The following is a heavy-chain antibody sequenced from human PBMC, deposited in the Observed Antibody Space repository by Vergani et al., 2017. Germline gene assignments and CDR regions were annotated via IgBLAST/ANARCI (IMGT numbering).Heavy chain of an antibody. CDR2: ISGSGGST. V-gene: IGHV3-23*01. CDR3: AKRPYSGYDSAPPFDY. D-gene: IGHD5-12*01. Sequence: EVQLLESGGGLVQPGGSLRLSCAASGFTFSSYAMSWVRQAPGKGLEWVSAISGSGGSTYYADSVKGRFTISRDNSKNTLYLQMNSRRAEDTAVYYCAKRPYSGYDSAPPFDYWGQGTLVTVSS. CDR1: GFTFSSYA. J-gene: IGHJ4*02.